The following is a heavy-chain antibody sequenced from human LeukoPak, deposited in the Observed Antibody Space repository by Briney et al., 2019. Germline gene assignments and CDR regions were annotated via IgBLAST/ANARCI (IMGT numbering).Heavy chain of an antibody. CDR2: IYYSGTT. CDR1: GDSISSSTRYY. V-gene: IGHV4-39*01. J-gene: IGHJ4*02. CDR3: ARQRGYCSGGSCYRTPHFDY. Sequence: SETLSLTCTVSGDSISSSTRYYWGWIRQPPGKGLEWIGSIYYSGTTYYNPSLKSRVTISVDTSKHYFSLKLSSVTAADTAVYSCARQRGYCSGGSCYRTPHFDYWGQGTLVTVSS. D-gene: IGHD2-15*01.